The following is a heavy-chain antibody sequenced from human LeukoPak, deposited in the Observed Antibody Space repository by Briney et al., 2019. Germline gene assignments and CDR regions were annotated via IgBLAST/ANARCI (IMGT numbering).Heavy chain of an antibody. Sequence: GGTLRLSCAASGFTFSRYGMSWVCQAPGKGLEWVSAISGSGGSTYYADSVKGRFTISRDNSKNTLYLQMNSLRAEDTAIYYCAKDVLLWIGNYYYMDVWGKGTTVTISS. V-gene: IGHV3-23*01. CDR2: ISGSGGST. CDR3: AKDVLLWIGNYYYMDV. J-gene: IGHJ6*03. CDR1: GFTFSRYG. D-gene: IGHD3-10*01.